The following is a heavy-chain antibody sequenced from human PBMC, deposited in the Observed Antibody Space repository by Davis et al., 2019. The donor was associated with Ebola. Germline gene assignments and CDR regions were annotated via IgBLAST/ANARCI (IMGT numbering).Heavy chain of an antibody. CDR3: ARVGSSWYDRPYRPYYFDY. D-gene: IGHD6-13*01. Sequence: ASVKVSCKASGYTFTSYYMHWVRQAPGQGLEWMGIINPSGGSTSYAQKFQGRVTMTRDTSTSTAYMELRSLRSDDTAVYYCARVGSSWYDRPYRPYYFDYWGQGTLVTVSS. J-gene: IGHJ4*02. CDR2: INPSGGST. V-gene: IGHV1-46*01. CDR1: GYTFTSYY.